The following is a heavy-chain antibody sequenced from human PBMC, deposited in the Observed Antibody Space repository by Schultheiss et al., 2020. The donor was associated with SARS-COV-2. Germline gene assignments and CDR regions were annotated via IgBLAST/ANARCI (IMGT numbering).Heavy chain of an antibody. J-gene: IGHJ4*02. Sequence: GSLRLSCTVSGSSISGYFWTWIRQPPGKGLDPIGNIYFTGITKYNPSLKSRVTISIDTSKNQFSLKLGSVTAADTAVYFCARATRVESLFSVRGGSFDFWGRGALVTVSS. V-gene: IGHV4-59*01. CDR1: GSSISGYF. CDR2: IYFTGIT. D-gene: IGHD5-24*01. CDR3: ARATRVESLFSVRGGSFDF.